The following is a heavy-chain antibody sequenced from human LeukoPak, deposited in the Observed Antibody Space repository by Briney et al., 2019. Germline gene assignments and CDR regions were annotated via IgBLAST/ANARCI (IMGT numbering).Heavy chain of an antibody. CDR3: ATGLRETLFDY. V-gene: IGHV1-69*01. J-gene: IGHJ4*02. CDR2: IIPIFGTA. Sequence: ASVKVSCKASGGTFSSYAISWVRQAPGQGLEWMGGIIPIFGTANYAQKFQGRVTITADESTSTAYMELSSLRPEDTAVYYCATGLRETLFDYWGQGTLVTVSS. D-gene: IGHD3-16*01. CDR1: GGTFSSYA.